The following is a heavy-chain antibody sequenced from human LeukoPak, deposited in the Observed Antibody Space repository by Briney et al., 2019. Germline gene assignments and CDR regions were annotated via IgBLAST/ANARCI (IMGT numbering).Heavy chain of an antibody. Sequence: SGGSLRLSCAASGFTFSSYAMHWVRQAPGKGLEWVAVISYDGSNKYYADSVKGRFTISRDNSKNTLYLQMNSLRAEDTAVYYCARDLGDGIVVVTPFVYWGQGTLVTVSS. J-gene: IGHJ4*02. D-gene: IGHD3-22*01. CDR3: ARDLGDGIVVVTPFVY. CDR1: GFTFSSYA. V-gene: IGHV3-30-3*01. CDR2: ISYDGSNK.